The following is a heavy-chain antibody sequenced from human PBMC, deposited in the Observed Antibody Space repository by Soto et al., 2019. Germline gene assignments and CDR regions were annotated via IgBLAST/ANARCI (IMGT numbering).Heavy chain of an antibody. Sequence: EVQLLESGGGLVQPGGSLRLSCAASGFTFSSYAMSWVRQAPGKGLEWVSAISGSGGSTYYADSVKGRFTISRDNSKNTLYLQMNSLRAEDTAVYYCAKAAYYDFWSGYSHAFDIWGHGTMVTVSS. CDR3: AKAAYYDFWSGYSHAFDI. J-gene: IGHJ3*02. CDR2: ISGSGGST. D-gene: IGHD3-3*01. V-gene: IGHV3-23*01. CDR1: GFTFSSYA.